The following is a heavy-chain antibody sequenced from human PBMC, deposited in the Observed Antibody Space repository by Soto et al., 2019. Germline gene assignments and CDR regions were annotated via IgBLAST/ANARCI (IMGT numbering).Heavy chain of an antibody. V-gene: IGHV1-69*06. CDR1: GGTFSSYA. J-gene: IGHJ5*02. CDR2: IIPIFGTA. Sequence: QVQLVQSGAEVKKPGSSVKVSCKASGGTFSSYAISWVRQAPGQGLEWMGGIIPIFGTANYAQNFQGRVTITADKSTSTAYMELSGLRSEDTAVYYCAREGDSSGWYASPKAFDPWGQGTLVTVSS. CDR3: AREGDSSGWYASPKAFDP. D-gene: IGHD6-19*01.